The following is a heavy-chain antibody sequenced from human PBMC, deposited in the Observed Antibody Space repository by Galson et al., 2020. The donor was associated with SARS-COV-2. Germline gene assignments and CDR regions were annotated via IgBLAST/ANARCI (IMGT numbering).Heavy chain of an antibody. Sequence: SETLSLTCTVSGYSISSGYYWGWIRQPPGKGLEWIGSIYHSGSTYYNPSLKSRVTISVDTSKNQFSLKLSSVTAADTAVYYCAREWLAKSFDYWGQGTLVTVSS. D-gene: IGHD6-19*01. CDR2: IYHSGST. V-gene: IGHV4-38-2*02. CDR3: AREWLAKSFDY. J-gene: IGHJ4*02. CDR1: GYSISSGYY.